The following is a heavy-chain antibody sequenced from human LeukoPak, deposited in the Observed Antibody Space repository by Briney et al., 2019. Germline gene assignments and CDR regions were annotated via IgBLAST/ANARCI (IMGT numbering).Heavy chain of an antibody. D-gene: IGHD1-26*01. V-gene: IGHV1-46*01. J-gene: IGHJ4*02. CDR1: GYTFTSYY. CDR3: AREDVVGATLLGY. CDR2: INPSGGST. Sequence: ASVKVSCKASGYTFTSYYMHWVRQAPGQGLDWMGIINPSGGSTSYAQKFQGRVTMTRDMSTSTVYMELSSLRSEDTAVYYCAREDVVGATLLGYWGQGTLVTVSS.